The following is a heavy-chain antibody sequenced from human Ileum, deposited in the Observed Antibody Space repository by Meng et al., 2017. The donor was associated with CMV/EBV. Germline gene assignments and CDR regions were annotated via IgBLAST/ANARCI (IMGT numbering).Heavy chain of an antibody. Sequence: ASVKVSCKTSGYTFTRYGISRVRQAPGQGLEWMGWISAYNGNTNYAQKLQGRVTMTTDTSTSTAYMELRSLRSDDTAVYYCARDTADVFGVVILYNGLDFWGQGTTVTVSS. CDR3: ARDTADVFGVVILYNGLDF. V-gene: IGHV1-18*01. CDR1: GYTFTRYG. D-gene: IGHD3-3*01. CDR2: ISAYNGNT. J-gene: IGHJ6*02.